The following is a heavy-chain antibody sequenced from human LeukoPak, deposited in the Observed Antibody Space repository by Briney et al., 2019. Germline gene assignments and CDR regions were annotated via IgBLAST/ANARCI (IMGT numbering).Heavy chain of an antibody. D-gene: IGHD5-18*01. V-gene: IGHV3-7*01. Sequence: GGSLRLSCAASGFSFSIYRMSWVRQAPGKGLEWVANIKQDGSGTYYLDSVKGRFTISRDNATESLYLQMNSLSAEDTAVFYCVRDGKWIHNDYGLDVWGPGTTVTVSS. J-gene: IGHJ6*02. CDR2: IKQDGSGT. CDR1: GFSFSIYR. CDR3: VRDGKWIHNDYGLDV.